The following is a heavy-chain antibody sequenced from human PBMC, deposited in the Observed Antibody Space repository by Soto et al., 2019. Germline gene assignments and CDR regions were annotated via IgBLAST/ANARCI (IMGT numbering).Heavy chain of an antibody. J-gene: IGHJ4*02. CDR2: ISYDGSNK. Sequence: GGSLRLSCAASGFTFSSYAMHWVRQAPGKGLEWVAVISYDGSNKNYEDSVKGRFTISRDNSKNTLYLQMNSLRAEDTAVYYCAREVKVYCSSTSCYSCDYWGQGTLVTVSS. D-gene: IGHD2-2*02. CDR3: AREVKVYCSSTSCYSCDY. CDR1: GFTFSSYA. V-gene: IGHV3-30-3*01.